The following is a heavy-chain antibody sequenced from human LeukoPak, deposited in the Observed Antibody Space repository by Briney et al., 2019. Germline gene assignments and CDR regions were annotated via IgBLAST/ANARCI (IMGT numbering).Heavy chain of an antibody. CDR3: AAGYSTPMTDY. J-gene: IGHJ4*02. CDR2: IYYSGST. CDR1: GGSISSYY. V-gene: IGHV4-59*01. Sequence: SETLSLTCTVSGGSISSYYWSWIRQPPGKGLEWIGYIYYSGSTNYNPSLKSRVTISVDTSKNQFSLELSSVTAADTAVYYCAAGYSTPMTDYWGQGTLVTVSS. D-gene: IGHD6-13*01.